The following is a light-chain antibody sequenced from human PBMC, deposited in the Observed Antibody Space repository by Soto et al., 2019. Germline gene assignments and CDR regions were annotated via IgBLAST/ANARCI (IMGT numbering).Light chain of an antibody. V-gene: IGKV3-11*01. Sequence: EIVLTQSPATLSLSPGERATLSCRASQSVGDFLAWYQHKPGQAPRLLISDASNRATGIPARFSGSGSGTDFTLTISSLEPEDFAIYYCQHRSNMITFGQGTRLEMK. CDR2: DAS. CDR3: QHRSNMIT. J-gene: IGKJ5*01. CDR1: QSVGDF.